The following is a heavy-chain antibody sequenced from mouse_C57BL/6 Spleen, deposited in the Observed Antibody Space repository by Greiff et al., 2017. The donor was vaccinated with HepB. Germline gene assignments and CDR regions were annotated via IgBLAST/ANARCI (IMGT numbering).Heavy chain of an antibody. V-gene: IGHV1-55*01. CDR1: GYTFTSYW. CDR2: IYPGSGST. CDR3: AREDTVVEGYAMDY. J-gene: IGHJ4*01. D-gene: IGHD1-1*01. Sequence: VQLQQSGAELVKPGASVKMSCKASGYTFTSYWITWVKQRPGQGLEWVGDIYPGSGSTNYNEKFKSKATLTVDTSSSTAYMQLSSLTSEDSAVYYCAREDTVVEGYAMDYWGQGTSVTVSS.